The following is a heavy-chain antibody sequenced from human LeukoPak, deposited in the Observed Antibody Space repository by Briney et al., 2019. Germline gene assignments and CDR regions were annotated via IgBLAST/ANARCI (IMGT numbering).Heavy chain of an antibody. CDR1: EFMFSAYA. V-gene: IGHV3-23*01. Sequence: PGGSLRLSCAASEFMFSAYAMTWVRQAPGKGLEGVSAISGSGGSTYYADSVKGRFTISRDNSKNTLYLQMNSLRAEDTAVYYCANSEPPSYYYDSSGYSDYWGQGTLVTVSS. CDR2: ISGSGGST. D-gene: IGHD3-22*01. J-gene: IGHJ4*02. CDR3: ANSEPPSYYYDSSGYSDY.